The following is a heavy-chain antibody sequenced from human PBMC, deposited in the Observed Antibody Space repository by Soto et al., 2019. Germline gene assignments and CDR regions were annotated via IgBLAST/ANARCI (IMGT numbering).Heavy chain of an antibody. V-gene: IGHV3-7*01. CDR2: IKQDGSEK. CDR1: GFTFSSYW. CDR3: ARVYDFWSGYYPRGEDAFDI. D-gene: IGHD3-3*01. Sequence: EVQLVESGGGLVQPGGSLRLSCAASGFTFSSYWMSWVRQAPGKGREWVANIKQDGSEKYYVDSVKGRFTISRDNAKNSLYLQMNSLRAEDTAVYYCARVYDFWSGYYPRGEDAFDIWGQGTMVTVSS. J-gene: IGHJ3*02.